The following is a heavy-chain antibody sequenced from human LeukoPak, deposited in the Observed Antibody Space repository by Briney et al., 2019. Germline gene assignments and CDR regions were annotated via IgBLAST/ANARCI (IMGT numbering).Heavy chain of an antibody. V-gene: IGHV1-69*04. Sequence: SVKVSCKASGGTFSSYAISWVRQAPGQGLEWMGRIVPILGIANYAQKFQGRVTITVDKSTSTAYMELSSLRSEDTAVYYCAREAAAAGTLDYWGQGTLVTVSS. J-gene: IGHJ4*02. CDR2: IVPILGIA. CDR3: AREAAAAGTLDY. D-gene: IGHD6-13*01. CDR1: GGTFSSYA.